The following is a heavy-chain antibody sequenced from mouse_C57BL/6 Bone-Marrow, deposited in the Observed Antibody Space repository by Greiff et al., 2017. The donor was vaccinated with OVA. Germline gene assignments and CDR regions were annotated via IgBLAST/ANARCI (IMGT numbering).Heavy chain of an antibody. CDR3: ARGGVRRGPPLFAY. CDR1: GYTFTSYW. D-gene: IGHD2-14*01. V-gene: IGHV1-59*01. CDR2: IDPSDSYT. J-gene: IGHJ3*01. Sequence: QVQLQQPGAELVRPGTSVKLSCKASGYTFTSYWMHWVKQRPGQGLEWIGVIDPSDSYTNYNQKFKGKATLTVDTSSSTAYMQLSSLTSEDSAVYYCARGGVRRGPPLFAYWGQGTLVTVSA.